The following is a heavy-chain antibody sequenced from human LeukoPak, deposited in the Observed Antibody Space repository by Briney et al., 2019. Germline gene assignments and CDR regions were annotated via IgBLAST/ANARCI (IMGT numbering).Heavy chain of an antibody. CDR3: ASSTVTTVGFDY. Sequence: SETLSLTCAVYGGSFSGYYWSWIRQPPGKGLEWIGEINHSGSTNYNPSLKGRVTISVDTSKNQFSLKLSSVTAADTAVYYCASSTVTTVGFDYWGQGTLVTVSS. D-gene: IGHD4-17*01. CDR1: GGSFSGYY. CDR2: INHSGST. J-gene: IGHJ4*02. V-gene: IGHV4-34*01.